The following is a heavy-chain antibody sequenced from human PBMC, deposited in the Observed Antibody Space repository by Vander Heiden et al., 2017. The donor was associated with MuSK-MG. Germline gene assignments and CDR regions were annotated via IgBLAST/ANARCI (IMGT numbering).Heavy chain of an antibody. D-gene: IGHD3-22*01. V-gene: IGHV4-30-2*01. CDR3: ASYYFDYGAFDI. Sequence: QLQLQESGSGLVNPSQTLSLTCAVSGGPINSGGYSWSWIRQPPGKGLEWIGYFHHSGSSYYNPSLKSRVTISVDRSKSQFSLKLSSVTAADTAVYYCASYYFDYGAFDIWGQGTMVTVSS. J-gene: IGHJ3*02. CDR2: FHHSGSS. CDR1: GGPINSGGYS.